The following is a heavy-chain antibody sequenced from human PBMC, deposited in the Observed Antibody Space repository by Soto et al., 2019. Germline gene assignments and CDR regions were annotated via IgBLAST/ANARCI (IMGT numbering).Heavy chain of an antibody. D-gene: IGHD5-18*01. CDR1: GGSFSYYY. Sequence: SETLSRSCDVYGGSFSYYYWTWIRQPPGEVLEWIGDINPSGSTNYNPSLKSPVTISVDTSTNQFSLKLSSVAAADTAVYYCGSGGSGDSNRNYYYYGMDDWAQGTTETDSS. V-gene: IGHV4-34*01. J-gene: IGHJ6*02. CDR2: INPSGST. CDR3: GSGGSGDSNRNYYYYGMDD.